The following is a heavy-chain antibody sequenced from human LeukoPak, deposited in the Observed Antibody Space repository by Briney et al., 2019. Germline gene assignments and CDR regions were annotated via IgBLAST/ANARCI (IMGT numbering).Heavy chain of an antibody. CDR1: GYTFTSYA. D-gene: IGHD2-15*01. J-gene: IGHJ6*02. Sequence: ASVKVSCKASGYTFTSYAMHWVRQAPGQRLEWMGWINAGNGNTKYSQKFQGRVTTTRDTSASTAYMELSSLRSEDTAVYYCASSVVAAGYYYYYGMDVWGQGTTVTVSS. CDR3: ASSVVAAGYYYYYGMDV. V-gene: IGHV1-3*01. CDR2: INAGNGNT.